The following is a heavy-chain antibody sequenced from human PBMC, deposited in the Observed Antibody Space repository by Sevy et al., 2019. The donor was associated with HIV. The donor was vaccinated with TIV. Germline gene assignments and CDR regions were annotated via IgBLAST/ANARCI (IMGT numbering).Heavy chain of an antibody. Sequence: GGSLRLSCAASGFSFSNYAMHWVRQAPGKGLEWVAVISYEGSDEDYSDSVKGRFTISRDNSKNTLSLQMNSLTVEDTDVYYCAKDMALNYYGSGSYYNTQDGMDVWGRGTTVTVSS. D-gene: IGHD3-10*01. CDR2: ISYEGSDE. V-gene: IGHV3-30*18. CDR3: AKDMALNYYGSGSYYNTQDGMDV. J-gene: IGHJ6*02. CDR1: GFSFSNYA.